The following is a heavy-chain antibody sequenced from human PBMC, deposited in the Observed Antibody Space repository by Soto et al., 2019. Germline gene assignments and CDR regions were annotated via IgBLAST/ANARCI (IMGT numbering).Heavy chain of an antibody. J-gene: IGHJ4*02. D-gene: IGHD1-1*01. Sequence: EVQLLESGGGLVQPGGSLRLSCTASGFSLSTYGVTWVRQAPGKGLEWVSGVSGGSGTTHYADSVKGRFTITTDNSENTAYLQMHSLRVEDTAVYYCAKWNGYGDHWGQGTLVTVS. V-gene: IGHV3-23*01. CDR2: VSGGSGTT. CDR1: GFSLSTYG. CDR3: AKWNGYGDH.